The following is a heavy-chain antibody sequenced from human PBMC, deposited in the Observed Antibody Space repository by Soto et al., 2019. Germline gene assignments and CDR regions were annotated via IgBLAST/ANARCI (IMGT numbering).Heavy chain of an antibody. Sequence: ASVKVSCKASGYTFSSNYMHWVRQAPGQGLEWMGVINPSGGSTTYAQKFQGRVTMTRDTSTSTVYMELSSLRSEDTAVYYCARLPMVRRIYFDYWGQGTLVTVSS. CDR2: INPSGGST. D-gene: IGHD3-10*01. V-gene: IGHV1-46*01. CDR1: GYTFSSNY. J-gene: IGHJ4*02. CDR3: ARLPMVRRIYFDY.